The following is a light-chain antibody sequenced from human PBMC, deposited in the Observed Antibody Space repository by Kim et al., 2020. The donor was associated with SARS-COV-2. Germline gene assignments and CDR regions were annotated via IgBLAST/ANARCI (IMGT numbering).Light chain of an antibody. CDR2: DAS. Sequence: SAVVVDRVIITGRDRQSTTRWVAWYQQKPGKAPKLLISDASSLKTGVPSRFSGSGFGTEFILTISSLQPDDFASYYCQQYNSQPYTFGQGTKLEI. CDR1: QSTTRW. J-gene: IGKJ2*01. CDR3: QQYNSQPYT. V-gene: IGKV1-5*01.